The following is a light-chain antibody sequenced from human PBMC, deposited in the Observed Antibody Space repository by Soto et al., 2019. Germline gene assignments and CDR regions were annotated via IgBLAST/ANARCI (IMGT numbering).Light chain of an antibody. CDR2: DAS. V-gene: IGKV1-5*01. J-gene: IGKJ1*01. CDR3: QQYDSPSPT. Sequence: DIQMTQSPSTLSASVGDRVTITCRASQSIGRWLAWYQQKPGKAPKFLIYDASSLEPGVPSRFSGSGSGSEFTLTISSRQPDDFATYYCQQYDSPSPTFGQGPKVEVK. CDR1: QSIGRW.